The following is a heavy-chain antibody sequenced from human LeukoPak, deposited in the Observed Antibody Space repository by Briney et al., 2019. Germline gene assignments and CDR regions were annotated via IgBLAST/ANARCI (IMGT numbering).Heavy chain of an antibody. D-gene: IGHD1-26*01. CDR2: MFKTGDA. CDR1: GASVSTFY. Sequence: SETLSLTCTVSGASVSTFYWSWIRQPAGKGPEWIGRMFKTGDANYNPSLKSRVTMSLDTSKNQFSLNLNSVPAADTAVYYCASEALGATDYWGQGTLVTVSS. V-gene: IGHV4-4*07. CDR3: ASEALGATDY. J-gene: IGHJ4*02.